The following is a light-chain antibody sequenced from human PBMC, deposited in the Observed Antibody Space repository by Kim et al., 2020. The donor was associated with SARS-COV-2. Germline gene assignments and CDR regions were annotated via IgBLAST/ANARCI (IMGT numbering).Light chain of an antibody. V-gene: IGKV3-11*01. CDR3: QNEALT. J-gene: IGKJ4*01. Sequence: EIVLTQSPATLSLSPGERATLSCRASQSVSSYLAWYQQKPGQAPRLLIYDASNRATGIPARFSGSGSGTDFTLTISSLEPEDFAVYYCQNEALTFGGGTKVDIK. CDR2: DAS. CDR1: QSVSSY.